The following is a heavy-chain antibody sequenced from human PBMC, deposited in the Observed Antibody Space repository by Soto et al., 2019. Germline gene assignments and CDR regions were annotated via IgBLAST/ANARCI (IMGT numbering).Heavy chain of an antibody. V-gene: IGHV3-21*01. CDR1: GFTFSIYT. CDR3: AREDIAAAGNFDY. CDR2: ISSSSSYI. J-gene: IGHJ4*02. D-gene: IGHD6-13*01. Sequence: GGSLRLSCAVSGFTFSIYTMNWVRQAPGKGLEWVSSISSSSSYIYYADSVKGRFTISRDNAKNSLYLQMNSLRAEDTAVYYCAREDIAAAGNFDYWGQGTLVTVSS.